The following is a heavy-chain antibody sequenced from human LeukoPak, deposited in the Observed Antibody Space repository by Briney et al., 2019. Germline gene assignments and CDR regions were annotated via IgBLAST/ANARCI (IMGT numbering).Heavy chain of an antibody. Sequence: PSETLSLTCTVSGGSISSYYWSWIRQHAGKGLEWIGRIYTSGSTNYNPSLKSRVTMSVDTSKNQFSLKLSSVTAADTAVYYCARDFEYSSSWYKGHAFDIWGQGTMVTVSS. CDR3: ARDFEYSSSWYKGHAFDI. D-gene: IGHD6-13*01. CDR2: IYTSGST. J-gene: IGHJ3*02. CDR1: GGSISSYY. V-gene: IGHV4-4*07.